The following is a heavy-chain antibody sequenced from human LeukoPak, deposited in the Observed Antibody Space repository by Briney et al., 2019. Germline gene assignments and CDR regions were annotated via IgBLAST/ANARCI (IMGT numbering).Heavy chain of an antibody. D-gene: IGHD3-16*01. Sequence: PGGSLRLSCAASGFTFSSYEMNWVRQAPGKGLEWVSYISSSGRTMYYADSVKGRITISRDNAKSSLYLQMNSLRAEDTAVYYCVRGGDPFDYWGQGTLVTVSS. V-gene: IGHV3-48*03. CDR1: GFTFSSYE. J-gene: IGHJ4*02. CDR3: VRGGDPFDY. CDR2: ISSSGRTM.